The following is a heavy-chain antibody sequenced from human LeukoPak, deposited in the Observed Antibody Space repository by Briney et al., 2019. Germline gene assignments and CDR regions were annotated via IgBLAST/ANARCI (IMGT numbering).Heavy chain of an antibody. D-gene: IGHD5-18*01. J-gene: IGHJ6*03. CDR1: GGSISSHY. V-gene: IGHV4-59*11. CDR2: IYYSGST. Sequence: PSETLSLTCTVSGGSISSHYWSWIRQPPGKGLEWIGYIYYSGSTNYNPSLKSRVTISVDTSKNQFSLKLSSVTAADTAVYYCARGVRGYFRGGYYYYMDVWGKGTTVTVSS. CDR3: ARGVRGYFRGGYYYYMDV.